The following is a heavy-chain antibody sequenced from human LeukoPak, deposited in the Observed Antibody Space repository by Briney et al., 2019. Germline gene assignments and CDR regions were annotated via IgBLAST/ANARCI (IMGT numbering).Heavy chain of an antibody. V-gene: IGHV3-53*01. CDR1: GFTVSSND. Sequence: RTGGSLRLSCAASGFTVSSNDMSWVRQAPGKGLEWVSITYSGVTTYYADSVKGRFAISRDNYKNTLYLQMNSLRAEDTAVYYCARGGVWGSYRYLDYWGQGTLVTVSS. CDR3: ARGGVWGSYRYLDY. CDR2: TYSGVTT. D-gene: IGHD3-16*02. J-gene: IGHJ4*02.